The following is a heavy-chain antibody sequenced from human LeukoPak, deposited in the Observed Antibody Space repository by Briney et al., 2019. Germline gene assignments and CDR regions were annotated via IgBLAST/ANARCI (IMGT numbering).Heavy chain of an antibody. D-gene: IGHD2-8*02. J-gene: IGHJ3*02. CDR2: IYYSGST. Sequence: SETLSLTCTVSGSSISSGGYYWSWIRQHPGKGLEWIGYIYYSGSTYYNPSLKSRVTISVDTSKNQFSLKLSSVTAADTAVYYCAREPGPYDAFDIWGQGTMVTVSS. CDR1: GSSISSGGYY. V-gene: IGHV4-31*03. CDR3: AREPGPYDAFDI.